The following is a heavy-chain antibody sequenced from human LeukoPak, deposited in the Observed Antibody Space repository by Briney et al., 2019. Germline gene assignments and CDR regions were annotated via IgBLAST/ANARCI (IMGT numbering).Heavy chain of an antibody. D-gene: IGHD2/OR15-2a*01. CDR3: ARAMAGPAGEYYLDY. CDR2: ISYDGNHK. J-gene: IGHJ4*02. Sequence: GGSLRLSCAASGFTFSYYAMHWVRQAPGKGLEWVAVISYDGNHKYYADSVKGRFTISRDNAWNSLYLQMNSPRAEDTAEYYCARAMAGPAGEYYLDYWGRGTLVTVSS. V-gene: IGHV3-30*04. CDR1: GFTFSYYA.